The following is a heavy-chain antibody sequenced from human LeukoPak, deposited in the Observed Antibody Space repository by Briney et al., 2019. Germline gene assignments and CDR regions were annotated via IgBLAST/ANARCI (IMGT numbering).Heavy chain of an antibody. CDR2: IYTTGRT. Sequence: SETLSLTCSVFGGSINSYYWSWIRQPPGKGLEWIGYIYTTGRTNYNPSFKSRVTISVDTSKNQFSLKLSSVTAADTAVYYCAKILGSGVWYGFDIWGQGTMVTVSS. V-gene: IGHV4-4*09. J-gene: IGHJ3*02. CDR3: AKILGSGVWYGFDI. CDR1: GGSINSYY. D-gene: IGHD7-27*01.